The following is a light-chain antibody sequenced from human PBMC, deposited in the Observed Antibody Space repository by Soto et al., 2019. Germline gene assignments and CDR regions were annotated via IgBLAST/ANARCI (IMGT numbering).Light chain of an antibody. V-gene: IGLV2-8*01. Sequence: QSALTQPPSASGSPGQSFTISCTGTSSDVGGYNYVSWYQQHPGKAPKLLIFEVNKRPSGVPDRFSGSKSGNTASLTVSGLQADDEADYYCCSGAGSNNYVFGTGTKLTVL. CDR2: EVN. J-gene: IGLJ1*01. CDR3: CSGAGSNNYV. CDR1: SSDVGGYNY.